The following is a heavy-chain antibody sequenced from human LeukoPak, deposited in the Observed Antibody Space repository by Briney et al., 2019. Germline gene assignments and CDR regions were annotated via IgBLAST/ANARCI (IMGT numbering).Heavy chain of an antibody. CDR2: IHERGSA. Sequence: SDTLSLTCNVSGHSYNTDSFWGWMRQPPGKGLEWIGSIHERGSAFYNPSLKSRVAISIDTSKNQFSLKVNSVLAADTAVYYCARAARPSNNWFDPWGQGTLVTVSS. D-gene: IGHD6-6*01. CDR1: GHSYNTDSF. J-gene: IGHJ5*02. CDR3: ARAARPSNNWFDP. V-gene: IGHV4-38-2*02.